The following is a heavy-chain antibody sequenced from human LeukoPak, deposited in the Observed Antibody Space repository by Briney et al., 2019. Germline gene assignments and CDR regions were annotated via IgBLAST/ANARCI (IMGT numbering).Heavy chain of an antibody. D-gene: IGHD5-24*01. J-gene: IGHJ6*02. CDR1: GGSFSGYY. CDR2: IYYSGST. Sequence: PSETLSLTCAVYGGSFSGYYWSWIRQPPGKGLEWIGSIYYSGSTYYNPSLKSRVTISVDTSKNQFSLKLSSVTAADTAVYYCARVRSRDGYNYGPYYYYYYGMDVWGQGTTVTVSS. CDR3: ARVRSRDGYNYGPYYYYYYGMDV. V-gene: IGHV4-34*01.